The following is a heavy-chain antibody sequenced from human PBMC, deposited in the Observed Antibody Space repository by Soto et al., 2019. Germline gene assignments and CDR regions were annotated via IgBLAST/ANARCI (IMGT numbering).Heavy chain of an antibody. J-gene: IGHJ4*02. V-gene: IGHV1-3*01. CDR1: VYTFTNYA. CDR3: ARILGYCSSTSCYCDY. D-gene: IGHD2-2*01. CDR2: INAGNGNT. Sequence: GASVTVSCKASVYTFTNYAIQWVRQAPGQRLEWMGWINAGNGNTKYSQKFQGRVTITRDTSASTAYMELSSLRSEDTAVYYCARILGYCSSTSCYCDYWGQGTLVTVSS.